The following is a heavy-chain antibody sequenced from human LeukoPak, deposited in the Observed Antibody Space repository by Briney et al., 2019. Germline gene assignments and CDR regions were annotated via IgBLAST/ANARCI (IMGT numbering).Heavy chain of an antibody. Sequence: GGSLRLSCAASGFTFSSYGMSWVRQAPGKGLEWVSAISGSGGSTYYADSVKGRFTISRDNSKNTLYLQMNSLRAEDTAVYYCAAGYCSSTSCYISLGFDYWGRGTLVTVSS. CDR1: GFTFSSYG. D-gene: IGHD2-2*02. J-gene: IGHJ4*02. V-gene: IGHV3-23*01. CDR3: AAGYCSSTSCYISLGFDY. CDR2: ISGSGGST.